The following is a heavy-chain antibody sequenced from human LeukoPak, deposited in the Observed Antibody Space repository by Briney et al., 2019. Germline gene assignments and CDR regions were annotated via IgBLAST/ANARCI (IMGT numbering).Heavy chain of an antibody. J-gene: IGHJ3*02. V-gene: IGHV3-30*03. Sequence: PGGSLRLSCAASGFTFSTYSMHWVRQAPGKGLEWVALISYDGTNKYYADSVKGRFTISRDNSKNTLYLQMNSLTAEDTAVYYCARVKTSSSWYLAFDIWGQGTMVTVSS. D-gene: IGHD6-13*01. CDR3: ARVKTSSSWYLAFDI. CDR2: ISYDGTNK. CDR1: GFTFSTYS.